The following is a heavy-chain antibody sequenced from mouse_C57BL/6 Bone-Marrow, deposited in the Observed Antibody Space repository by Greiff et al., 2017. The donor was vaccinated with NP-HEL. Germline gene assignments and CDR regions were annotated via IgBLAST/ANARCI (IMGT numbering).Heavy chain of an antibody. J-gene: IGHJ1*03. V-gene: IGHV1-26*01. CDR3: GSTGIYYDYVWYFDV. CDR2: INPNNGGT. CDR1: GYTFTDYY. D-gene: IGHD2-4*01. Sequence: EVQLQQSGPELVKPGASVKISCKASGYTFTDYYMNWVKQTHGKSLEWLGDINPNNGGTSYNQKFKGKATFTVDTSSSTAYMELRSLTTEDSAVYYCGSTGIYYDYVWYFDVWGTGTTVTVSS.